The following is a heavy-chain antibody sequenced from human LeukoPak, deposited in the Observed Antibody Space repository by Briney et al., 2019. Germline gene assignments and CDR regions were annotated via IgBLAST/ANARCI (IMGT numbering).Heavy chain of an antibody. J-gene: IGHJ4*02. V-gene: IGHV4-30-4*01. CDR2: IYYSGST. Sequence: SETLSLTCTVSGGSISSGDYYWSWIRQPPGKGLEWIGYIYYSGSTYYNPSLKSRVTISVDTSKNQFSLKLSSVTAADTAVYYCARDRSGWYGGFDYWGQGTLVTVSS. CDR1: GGSISSGDYY. CDR3: ARDRSGWYGGFDY. D-gene: IGHD6-19*01.